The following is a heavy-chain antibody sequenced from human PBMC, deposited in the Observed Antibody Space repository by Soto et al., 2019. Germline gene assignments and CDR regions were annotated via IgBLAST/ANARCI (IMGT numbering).Heavy chain of an antibody. CDR1: GYTFTSYA. V-gene: IGHV1-3*01. Sequence: ASVKVSCEASGYTFTSYALHCVRQAPGQRLEWMGWINAGNGNTKYAQKFQGRVTIARDTSTSTAYMELSSLRSEDTAVYYCARDSTVGKLVPDYWGQGTLVTVS. J-gene: IGHJ4*02. D-gene: IGHD4-17*01. CDR2: INAGNGNT. CDR3: ARDSTVGKLVPDY.